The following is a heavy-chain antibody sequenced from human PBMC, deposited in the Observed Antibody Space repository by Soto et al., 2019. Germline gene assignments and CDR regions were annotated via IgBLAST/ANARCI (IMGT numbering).Heavy chain of an antibody. J-gene: IGHJ4*02. Sequence: QVQLQQWGAGLLKPSETLSLTCAVYGGSFSGYYWSWIRQPPGKGLEWIGEIKDSGSTNYNQSLISRVTISVATSKSRFSLLRSSVSAAETAVYCWASGCGRAFDYWGQGTLVTVSS. CDR1: GGSFSGYY. CDR2: IKDSGST. D-gene: IGHD2-21*01. CDR3: ASGCGRAFDY. V-gene: IGHV4-34*01.